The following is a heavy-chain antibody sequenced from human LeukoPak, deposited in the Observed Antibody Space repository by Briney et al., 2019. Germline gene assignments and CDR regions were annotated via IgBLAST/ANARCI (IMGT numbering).Heavy chain of an antibody. J-gene: IGHJ4*02. CDR3: ARDRGKDYFGD. V-gene: IGHV3-30*02. Sequence: GSLRLSCAASGFTFSSDSMNWVRQSAGRGLEWVAFVRNDGFDTYHSNSVKGRFSISRDDSKNTVYLQMNSLRAEDTALYYCARDRGKDYFGDWGQGTQVTVSS. D-gene: IGHD4-23*01. CDR2: VRNDGFDT. CDR1: GFTFSSDS.